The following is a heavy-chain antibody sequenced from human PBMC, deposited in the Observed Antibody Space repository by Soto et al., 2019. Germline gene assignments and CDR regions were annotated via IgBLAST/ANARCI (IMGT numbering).Heavy chain of an antibody. V-gene: IGHV3-33*01. J-gene: IGHJ6*02. D-gene: IGHD3-10*01. CDR3: ARDDEYSGNGMDV. CDR2: ILNDGSNR. Sequence: ESGGGVVQPGRSPRLSCAASEFTFSNYGMHWVRQAPGKGLEWVAVILNDGSNRYHADSVKDRFTISRDNSKNTLYLQMNSLRAEDTAVYYCARDDEYSGNGMDVWGQGTTVTVS. CDR1: EFTFSNYG.